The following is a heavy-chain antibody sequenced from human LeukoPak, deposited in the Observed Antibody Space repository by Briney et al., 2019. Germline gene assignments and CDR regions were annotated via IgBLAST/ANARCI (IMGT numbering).Heavy chain of an antibody. D-gene: IGHD1-26*01. CDR2: IIPMFGTA. V-gene: IGHV1-69*06. CDR1: GGTFSSYA. J-gene: IGHJ6*03. CDR3: ACQIEVGATHRGFYYYMDV. Sequence: SVKVSCKASGGTFSSYAFSWVRQAPGQGLEWMGGIIPMFGTANYAQKFQGRVTITADKSTSTAYMELSSLRSEDTAVYYCACQIEVGATHRGFYYYMDVWGNGTTVTVSS.